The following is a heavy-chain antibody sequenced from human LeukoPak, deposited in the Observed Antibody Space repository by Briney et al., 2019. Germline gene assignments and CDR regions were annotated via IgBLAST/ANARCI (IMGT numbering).Heavy chain of an antibody. V-gene: IGHV3-21*01. Sequence: GGSLRLSCAASGFTFSSYSMNWVRQAPGKGLEWVSSISSSSSYIYYADSVKGRFTISRDNAKNSLYLQMNSLRAEDTAVYYCANLGGDYGMDVWGQGTTVTVSS. D-gene: IGHD3-16*01. J-gene: IGHJ6*02. CDR2: ISSSSSYI. CDR1: GFTFSSYS. CDR3: ANLGGDYGMDV.